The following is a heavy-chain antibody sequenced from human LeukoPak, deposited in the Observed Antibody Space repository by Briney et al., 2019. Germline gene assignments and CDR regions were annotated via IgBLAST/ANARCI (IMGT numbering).Heavy chain of an antibody. CDR3: ARDKSWSGYYINDYYYYGMDV. CDR2: IKQDGSEK. CDR1: GFTFSSYW. V-gene: IGHV3-7*03. D-gene: IGHD3-3*01. Sequence: GGSLRLSCAASGFTFSSYWMSWVRQAPGKGLEWVANIKQDGSEKYYVDSVKGRFTISRDNAKNSLYLQENSLRAEDTAVYYCARDKSWSGYYINDYYYYGMDVWGQGTTVTVSS. J-gene: IGHJ6*02.